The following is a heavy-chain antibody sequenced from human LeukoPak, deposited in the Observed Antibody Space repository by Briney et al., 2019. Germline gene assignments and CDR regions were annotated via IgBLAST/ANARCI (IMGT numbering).Heavy chain of an antibody. CDR1: GFTFSTHT. CDR2: ISSASSTI. CDR3: ARGMYSSTWSNPYWYFDL. D-gene: IGHD6-13*01. V-gene: IGHV3-48*01. J-gene: IGHJ2*01. Sequence: QTGGSLRLSCAASGFTFSTHTMNWVRQAPGKGLEWVSSISSASSTIHYADSVKGRFTISRDNAKNSPFLQLNSLRAEDTAVYYCARGMYSSTWSNPYWYFDLWGRGTLVTVSS.